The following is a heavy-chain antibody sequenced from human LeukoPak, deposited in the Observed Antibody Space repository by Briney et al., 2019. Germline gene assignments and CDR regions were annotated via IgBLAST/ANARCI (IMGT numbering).Heavy chain of an antibody. V-gene: IGHV3-48*01. CDR3: ARDRRITMVRGVIGVNWFDP. CDR1: GFTFSSYS. Sequence: GGSLRLSCAASGFTFSSYSMNWVRQAPGKGLEWVSYISTSSSTIYYADSVKGRFTISRDNAKNSLYLQMNSLRAEDTAVYYCARDRRITMVRGVIGVNWFDPWGQGTLVTVSS. J-gene: IGHJ5*02. CDR2: ISTSSSTI. D-gene: IGHD3-10*01.